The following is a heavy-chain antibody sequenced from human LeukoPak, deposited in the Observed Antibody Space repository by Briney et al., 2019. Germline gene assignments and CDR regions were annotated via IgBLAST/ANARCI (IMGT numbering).Heavy chain of an antibody. D-gene: IGHD3-3*01. V-gene: IGHV1-8*01. Sequence: ASVKVSCKASGYTFTSYDINWERQATGQGLEWMGWMNPNSGNTGYAQKFQGRVTMTKNTSISTAYMELSSLRSEDTAVYYCARAVTIFGVVSHFDYWGQGTLVTVSS. J-gene: IGHJ4*02. CDR3: ARAVTIFGVVSHFDY. CDR1: GYTFTSYD. CDR2: MNPNSGNT.